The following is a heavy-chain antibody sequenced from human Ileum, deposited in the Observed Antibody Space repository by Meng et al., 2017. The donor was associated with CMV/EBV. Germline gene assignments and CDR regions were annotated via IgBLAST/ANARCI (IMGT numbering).Heavy chain of an antibody. V-gene: IGHV3-53*05. CDR1: GFTVSSNY. CDR3: ARDRYAVTDATYFDY. Sequence: GGSLRLSCAASGFTVSSNYMSWVRQAPGKGLEWVSVIYSGGSTYYADSVKGRFAISRDNSKEMLYLQMDSLRAEDTAVYYCARDRYAVTDATYFDYWGRGTLVTVSS. J-gene: IGHJ4*02. CDR2: IYSGGST. D-gene: IGHD4-11*01.